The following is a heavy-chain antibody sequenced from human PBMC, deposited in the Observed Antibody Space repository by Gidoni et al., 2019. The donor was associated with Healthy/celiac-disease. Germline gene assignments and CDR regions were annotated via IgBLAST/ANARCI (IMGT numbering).Heavy chain of an antibody. V-gene: IGHV3-30*18. CDR3: AKEDAGKWELLSGAFDI. D-gene: IGHD1-26*01. Sequence: QVQLVESGGGVVKPVSSLRLSCAASGFTFSSYGMHWVGPGPGKGLEWVAVISYDGSNKNYADSVKGRFTISRDNSKNTLYLKRNSLRGEDTAVYYCAKEDAGKWELLSGAFDIWGQGTMVTVSS. CDR2: ISYDGSNK. J-gene: IGHJ3*02. CDR1: GFTFSSYG.